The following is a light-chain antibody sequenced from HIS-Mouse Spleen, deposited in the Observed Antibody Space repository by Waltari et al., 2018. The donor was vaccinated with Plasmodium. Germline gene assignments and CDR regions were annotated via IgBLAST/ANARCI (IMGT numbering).Light chain of an antibody. V-gene: IGKV3-15*01. CDR2: GAS. J-gene: IGKJ3*01. Sequence: EIVMTQSPATLSVSPGERATLSCRASQSVSSNLAWYQQKPGQAPRLLIEGASTRATGIPARFSGSGSGTEFTLTISSLQSEDFAVYDCQQYNNWSFTFGPGTKVDIK. CDR1: QSVSSN. CDR3: QQYNNWSFT.